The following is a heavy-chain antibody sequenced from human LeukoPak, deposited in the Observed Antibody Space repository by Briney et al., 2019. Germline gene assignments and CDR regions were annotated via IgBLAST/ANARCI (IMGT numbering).Heavy chain of an antibody. Sequence: PGGSLRLSCAASGFTFSSYSMNWVRQAPGKGLEWVSYISSSSSTIYYADSVKGRFTISRDNAKNSLYLQMNSLRAEDAAVYYCARDALVVVAATKGGLFAFDIWGQGTMVTVSS. D-gene: IGHD2-15*01. V-gene: IGHV3-48*04. J-gene: IGHJ3*02. CDR1: GFTFSSYS. CDR2: ISSSSSTI. CDR3: ARDALVVVAATKGGLFAFDI.